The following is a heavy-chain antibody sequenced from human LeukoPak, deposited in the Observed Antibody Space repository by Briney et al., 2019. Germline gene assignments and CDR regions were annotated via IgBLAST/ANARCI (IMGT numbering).Heavy chain of an antibody. J-gene: IGHJ3*02. CDR1: GGTFSSYA. V-gene: IGHV1-69*13. CDR2: IIPIFGTA. Sequence: ASVTVSCTASGGTFSSYAISWVRQAPGQGLEWMGGIIPIFGTANYAQKFQGRVTITADESTSTAYMELSSLRSEDTAVYYCASKQQLAYDAFDIWGQGTMVTVSS. D-gene: IGHD6-13*01. CDR3: ASKQQLAYDAFDI.